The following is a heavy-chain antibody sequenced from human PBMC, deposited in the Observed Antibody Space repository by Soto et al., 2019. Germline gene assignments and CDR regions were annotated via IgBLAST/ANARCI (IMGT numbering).Heavy chain of an antibody. CDR3: ASTVTRGFYYYYMDV. D-gene: IGHD4-17*01. V-gene: IGHV3-23*01. CDR2: ISGGGVST. J-gene: IGHJ6*03. CDR1: GFTFSTYA. Sequence: EVQLLGSGGGLVQPGGSLRLSCAASGFTFSTYAMSWVRRAPGEGLGWVSTISGGGVSTYYADSVKGRFTISRDNSKNTLYLQINSLSAEDTAVYYCASTVTRGFYYYYMDVWGKGTTVTVSS.